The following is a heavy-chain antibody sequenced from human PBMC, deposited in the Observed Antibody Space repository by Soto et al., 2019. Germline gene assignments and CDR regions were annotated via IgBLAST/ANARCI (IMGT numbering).Heavy chain of an antibody. CDR3: SYDSSRGDY. CDR1: GFAVSSAW. D-gene: IGHD3-22*01. V-gene: IGHV3-15*01. Sequence: PVGSLRLSCAAPGFAVSSAWMSWVRQAPGKGLEWVGRLKSEAAGGTTDYAAPVKGTFTISRDDSKNTLYLQMNTLKTDHTAVYYCSYDSSRGDYWRLGTLVTVSS. J-gene: IGHJ4*02. CDR2: LKSEAAGGTT.